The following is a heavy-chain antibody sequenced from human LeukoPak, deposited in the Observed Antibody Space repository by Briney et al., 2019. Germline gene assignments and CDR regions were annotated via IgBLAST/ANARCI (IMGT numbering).Heavy chain of an antibody. D-gene: IGHD2-2*01. Sequence: GGSLRLSCAASGFRFDDYGMSWVRHVPGKGMEWVSGTNWDGASTGYADSVKGRFTISRDNVKNFLYLQMNSLRVEDTALYLRGRVYCSTTSCYDYYDYYMDVWGKGTTVTVSS. J-gene: IGHJ6*03. V-gene: IGHV3-20*04. CDR2: TNWDGAST. CDR1: GFRFDDYG. CDR3: GRVYCSTTSCYDYYDYYMDV.